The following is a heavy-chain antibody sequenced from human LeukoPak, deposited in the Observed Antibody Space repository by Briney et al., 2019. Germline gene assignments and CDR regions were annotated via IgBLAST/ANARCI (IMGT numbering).Heavy chain of an antibody. CDR3: AKVHLTYYYDSSGYGFQDF. CDR1: GFTFSSYW. CDR2: INSDGSST. V-gene: IGHV3-74*01. D-gene: IGHD3-22*01. J-gene: IGHJ4*02. Sequence: GGSLRLSCAASGFTFSSYWMHWVRQAPGKGLVWVSRINSDGSSTSYADSVKGRFTISRDNSKNTLYLQMNSLRAEDTAVYYCAKVHLTYYYDSSGYGFQDFWGQGTLVTVSS.